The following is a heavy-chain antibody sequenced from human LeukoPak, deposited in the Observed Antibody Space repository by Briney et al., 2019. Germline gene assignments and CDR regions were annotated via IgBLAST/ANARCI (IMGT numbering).Heavy chain of an antibody. Sequence: SETLSLTCAVFGGSFSGYYWSWIRQPPGKGLEWIGEINHSGSTNYNPSLKSRATISVDTSKNQFSLKLSSVTAADTAVYYCARGNYYGDYSNIDYWGQGTLVTVSS. CDR1: GGSFSGYY. CDR3: ARGNYYGDYSNIDY. J-gene: IGHJ4*02. CDR2: INHSGST. D-gene: IGHD4-17*01. V-gene: IGHV4-34*01.